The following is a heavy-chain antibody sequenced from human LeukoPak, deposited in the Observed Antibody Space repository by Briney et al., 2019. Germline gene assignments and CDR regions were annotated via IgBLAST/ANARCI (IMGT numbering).Heavy chain of an antibody. CDR2: IYYSGST. CDR1: GGSISSSSYY. D-gene: IGHD3-22*01. V-gene: IGHV4-39*01. J-gene: IGHJ5*02. CDR3: ARTDYYDSSGYLINWFDP. Sequence: SETLSLTXTVSGGSISSSSYYWGWIRQPPGKGLEWIGSIYYSGSTYYNPSLKSRVTISVDTSKNQFSLKLSSVTAADTAVYYCARTDYYDSSGYLINWFDPWGQGTLVTVSS.